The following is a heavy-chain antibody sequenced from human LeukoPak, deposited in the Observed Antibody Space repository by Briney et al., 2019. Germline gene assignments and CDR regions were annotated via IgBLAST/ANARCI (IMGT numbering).Heavy chain of an antibody. V-gene: IGHV1-18*01. D-gene: IGHD3-10*01. Sequence: LQVRVTMTTDTSTSTAYMELRSLRSDDTAVYYCATGFGEPLRAFDIWGQGTMVTVSS. J-gene: IGHJ3*02. CDR3: ATGFGEPLRAFDI.